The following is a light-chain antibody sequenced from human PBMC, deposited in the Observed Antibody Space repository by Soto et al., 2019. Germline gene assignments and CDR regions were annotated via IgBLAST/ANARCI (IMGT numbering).Light chain of an antibody. CDR1: SSDVGSYNL. CDR3: CSYAGSSTLV. Sequence: QSALTQPASVSGSPGQSITISCTGTSSDVGSYNLVSWYQQHPGKAPKLMIYEVSKRRSGVSNRFSGSKSGNTASLTISGVQAEDEADYYCCSYAGSSTLVFGGGTKLTVL. V-gene: IGLV2-23*02. J-gene: IGLJ2*01. CDR2: EVS.